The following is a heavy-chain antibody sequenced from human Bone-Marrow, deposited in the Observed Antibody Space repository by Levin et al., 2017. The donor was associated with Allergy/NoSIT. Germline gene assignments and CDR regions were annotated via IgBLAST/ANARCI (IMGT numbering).Heavy chain of an antibody. CDR2: IFYTGTT. D-gene: IGHD3-16*01. CDR3: VRGAYFIDSDRRLDY. Sequence: GSLRLSCAISGDSISNNYWWSWVRQAPGKGLEWIGNIFYTGTTRYNPSLKSRVTISVDTSKSQFSLKVNSVTAADTAVYYCVRGAYFIDSDRRLDYWGQGTLVTVSS. V-gene: IGHV4-4*02. J-gene: IGHJ4*02. CDR1: GDSISNNYW.